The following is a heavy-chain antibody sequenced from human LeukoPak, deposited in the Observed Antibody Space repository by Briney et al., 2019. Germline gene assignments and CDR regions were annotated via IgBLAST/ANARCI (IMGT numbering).Heavy chain of an antibody. CDR3: AKDDYGDFPLDNVDY. Sequence: GGSLRLSCAASGFTLRNYVIHWVRQAPGKGLEWVAVTSSDLNVKLYADSVKGRFTISRDNSKNTLYLQMNSLRAEDTAVYYCAKDDYGDFPLDNVDYWGQGTLVTVSS. CDR2: TSSDLNVK. D-gene: IGHD4-17*01. CDR1: GFTLRNYV. V-gene: IGHV3-30*18. J-gene: IGHJ4*02.